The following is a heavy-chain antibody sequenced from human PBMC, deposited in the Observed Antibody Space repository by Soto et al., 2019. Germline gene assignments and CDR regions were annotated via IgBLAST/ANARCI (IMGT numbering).Heavy chain of an antibody. D-gene: IGHD2-21*02. CDR2: ISAYNGNT. V-gene: IGHV1-18*01. CDR1: GYTFTSYG. Sequence: QVQLVQSGAEVKKPGASVKVSCKASGYTFTSYGISWVRQAPGQGLEWMGWISAYNGNTNYAQKLQGRVTMTTDTSTTTAYMELRSLRADDTAGYYCARDWEIKVTAQPDYWGQCTLVPVSS. CDR3: ARDWEIKVTAQPDY. J-gene: IGHJ4*02.